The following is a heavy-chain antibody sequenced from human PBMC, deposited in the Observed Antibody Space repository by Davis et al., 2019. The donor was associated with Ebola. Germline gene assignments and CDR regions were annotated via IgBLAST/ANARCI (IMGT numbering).Heavy chain of an antibody. D-gene: IGHD1-26*01. V-gene: IGHV4-34*01. CDR2: INHSGST. Sequence: MPSETLSLTCAVYGGSFSGYNWSWIRQPPGKGLEWIGEINHSGSTNYNPSLKSRVTISVDTSKNQFSLRLSSVTAADTAVYYCARRQLRSGRYYGWFGPWGQGTQVTVSS. CDR1: GGSFSGYN. J-gene: IGHJ5*02. CDR3: ARRQLRSGRYYGWFGP.